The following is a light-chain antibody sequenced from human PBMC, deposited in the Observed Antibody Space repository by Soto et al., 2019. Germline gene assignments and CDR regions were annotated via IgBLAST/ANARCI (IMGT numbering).Light chain of an antibody. J-gene: IGLJ2*01. CDR3: QAWDSSPV. CDR1: KLGDKY. Sequence: SCELTQPPSVSVSPGQTASITCSGDKLGDKYACWYQQKPGQSPVLVIYQDSKRPSGIPERFSGSNSGNTATLTISGTQAMDEADYYCQAWDSSPVFGGGTQLTVL. V-gene: IGLV3-1*01. CDR2: QDS.